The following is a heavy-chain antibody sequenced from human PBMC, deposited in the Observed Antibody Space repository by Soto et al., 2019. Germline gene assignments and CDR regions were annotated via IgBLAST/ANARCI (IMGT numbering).Heavy chain of an antibody. CDR3: ASLTVTTKWFDP. CDR2: IYYSGST. CDR1: GGSISSYY. V-gene: IGHV4-59*08. Sequence: NPSETLSLTCTVSGGSISSYYWSWIRQPPGKGLEWIGYIYYSGSTNYNPSLKSRVTISVDTSKNQFSLKLSSVTAADTAVYYCASLTVTTKWFDPWGQGTLVTVSS. J-gene: IGHJ5*02. D-gene: IGHD4-17*01.